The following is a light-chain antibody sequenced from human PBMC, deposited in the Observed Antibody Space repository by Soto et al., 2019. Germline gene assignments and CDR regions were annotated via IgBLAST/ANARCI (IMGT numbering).Light chain of an antibody. CDR1: QSISNY. CDR3: QQSYTTLFT. V-gene: IGKV1-39*01. J-gene: IGKJ3*01. Sequence: DFQMTQSPSSLSASVGDRVTITCRASQSISNYLNWYQQKPGKAPKLLIYAASSLQSGVPSRFSGSGSGTDFTLTISSLQPEDFATYSCQQSYTTLFTFGPGTNVDI. CDR2: AAS.